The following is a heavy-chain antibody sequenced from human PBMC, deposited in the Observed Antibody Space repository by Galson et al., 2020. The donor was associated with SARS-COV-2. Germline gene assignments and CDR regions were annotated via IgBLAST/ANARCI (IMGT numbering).Heavy chain of an antibody. Sequence: ASVKVSCKVSGYTLTELSMHWVRQAPGKGLEWMGGFDPEDGETIYAQKFQGRVTMTEDTSTDTAYMELSSLRSEDTAVYYCATTGVRGVPNWFDPWGQGTLVTVSS. J-gene: IGHJ5*02. CDR3: ATTGVRGVPNWFDP. CDR2: FDPEDGET. CDR1: GYTLTELS. V-gene: IGHV1-24*01. D-gene: IGHD3-10*01.